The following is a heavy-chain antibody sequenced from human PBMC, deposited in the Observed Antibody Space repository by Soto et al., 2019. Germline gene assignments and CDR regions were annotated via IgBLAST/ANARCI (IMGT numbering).Heavy chain of an antibody. V-gene: IGHV4-59*01. J-gene: IGHJ4*02. D-gene: IGHD3-9*01. CDR3: AREGTYYDILTGYYNGRYFDY. CDR2: IYYSGST. CDR1: GGSISSYY. Sequence: SETLSLTCTVSGGSISSYYWSWIRQPPGKGLEWIGYIYYSGSTNYNPSLKSRVTISVDTSKNQFSLKLSSVTAADTAVYYCAREGTYYDILTGYYNGRYFDYWGQGTLVTVSS.